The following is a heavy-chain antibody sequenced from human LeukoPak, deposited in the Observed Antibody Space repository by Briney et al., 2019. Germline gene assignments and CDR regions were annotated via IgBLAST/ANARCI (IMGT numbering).Heavy chain of an antibody. CDR3: AGGIAVDFDY. CDR2: IYYSGST. V-gene: IGHV4-39*07. D-gene: IGHD6-19*01. CDR1: GGSISSSSYY. Sequence: SETLSLTCTVSGGSISSSSYYWGWIRQPPGKGLEWIGSIYYSGSTYYNPSLKSRVTISVDTSKNQFSLKLSSVTAADTAVYYCAGGIAVDFDYWGQGTLVTVSS. J-gene: IGHJ4*02.